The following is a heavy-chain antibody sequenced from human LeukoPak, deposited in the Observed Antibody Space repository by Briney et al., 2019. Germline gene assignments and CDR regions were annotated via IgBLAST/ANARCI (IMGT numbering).Heavy chain of an antibody. V-gene: IGHV4-39*07. Sequence: PSETLSLTCTVSGGSINSGSYYWGWIRQPPGKGLEWIGSIYYSGSPNYNPSLKSRVTISIDTSKNQFSLKLSSVTAADTAVYYCVRDRVGTTGVPYFDFCGQGTLVTVSS. CDR2: IYYSGSP. J-gene: IGHJ4*01. D-gene: IGHD4-11*01. CDR1: GGSINSGSYY. CDR3: VRDRVGTTGVPYFDF.